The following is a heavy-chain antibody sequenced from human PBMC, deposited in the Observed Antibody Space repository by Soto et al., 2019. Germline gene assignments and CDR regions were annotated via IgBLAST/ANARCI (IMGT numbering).Heavy chain of an antibody. V-gene: IGHV1-18*01. D-gene: IGHD3-16*01. CDR3: ARDNRVYTAYWYYDL. CDR1: GYSFTSFG. CDR2: ISAYNGNT. J-gene: IGHJ2*01. Sequence: QVQLMQSATEVKKPGASVKVSCKASGYSFTSFGINWVRQAPGQGLEWMGWISAYNGNTKYAQKFQGRVTMTTDASTSTAYMELRNLRSDDTAVYYCARDNRVYTAYWYYDLWGRGTLVTVSS.